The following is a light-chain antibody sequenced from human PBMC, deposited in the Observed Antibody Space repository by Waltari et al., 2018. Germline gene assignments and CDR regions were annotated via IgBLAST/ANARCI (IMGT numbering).Light chain of an antibody. Sequence: QSALTQPPSVSGSPGHSVTISCTGTRSDVSFYSNVYWYQQSPGKGPKLIIYDASQRSSEVPDRFTASYFGNTASLTISGLQPDDEAVYFCCSYAGRSVVFGGGTKLTVV. CDR3: CSYAGRSVV. CDR1: RSDVSFYSN. CDR2: DAS. V-gene: IGLV2-11*01. J-gene: IGLJ2*01.